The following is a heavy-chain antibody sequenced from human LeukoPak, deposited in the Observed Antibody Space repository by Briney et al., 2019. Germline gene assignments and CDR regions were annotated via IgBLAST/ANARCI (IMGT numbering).Heavy chain of an antibody. V-gene: IGHV1-2*02. CDR1: GYTFTGYY. CDR3: ARVRYCSSTSCYSRYYGMDV. Sequence: ASVKVSCKASGYTFTGYYIHWVRQAPGQGLEWMGWINPNSGGTNYAQKFQGRVTMTRDTSISTAYMELSRLRSDDTAVYYCARVRYCSSTSCYSRYYGMDVWGQGTTVTVSS. J-gene: IGHJ6*02. D-gene: IGHD2-2*01. CDR2: INPNSGGT.